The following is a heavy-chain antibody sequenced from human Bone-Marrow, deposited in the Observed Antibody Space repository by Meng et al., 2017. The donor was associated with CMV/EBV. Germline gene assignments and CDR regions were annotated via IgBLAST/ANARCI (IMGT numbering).Heavy chain of an antibody. V-gene: IGHV1-18*01. CDR3: AREGYCSSTSCSFDY. D-gene: IGHD2-2*01. CDR1: GYTFTSYG. J-gene: IGHJ4*02. Sequence: ASVKVSCKASGYTFTSYGISWVRQAPGQGLEWMGWISAYNGNTNYAQKLQGRVTMTTDTSTSTAYMELRSLRSDDTAVYYCAREGYCSSTSCSFDYWGQRTLVTVSS. CDR2: ISAYNGNT.